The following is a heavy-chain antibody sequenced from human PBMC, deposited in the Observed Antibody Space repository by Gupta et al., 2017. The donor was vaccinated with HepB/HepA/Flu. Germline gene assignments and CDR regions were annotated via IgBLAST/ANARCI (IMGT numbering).Heavy chain of an antibody. V-gene: IGHV3-23*01. CDR1: GFPFENYA. D-gene: IGHD1-26*01. CDR3: VRRGIVGDTDWFDP. Sequence: EVHLLESGGGLVQPGGSLRLSCAASGFPFENYAMHWVRQAPGKGPELVSSISDSGAKTDYTESVKGRFTISRDNSKNMFFLQMDSLRVEDTAIYYCVRRGIVGDTDWFDPWGQGTLVTVSS. J-gene: IGHJ5*02. CDR2: ISDSGAKT.